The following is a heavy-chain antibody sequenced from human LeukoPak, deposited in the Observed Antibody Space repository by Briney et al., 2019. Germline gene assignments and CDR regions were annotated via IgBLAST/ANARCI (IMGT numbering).Heavy chain of an antibody. CDR2: KKKDGSEK. V-gene: IGHV3-7*01. D-gene: IGHD2-2*02. CDR1: ELTFIRYW. Sequence: GGPLSPSCEASELTFIRYWWSWAPKPQGKGLKGLAKKKKDGSEKYYVDSVKGRFTISRDNAKNSLYLQMNSLRAEDTAVYYCARVVPAAIRGVNWFDPWGQGTLVTVSS. J-gene: IGHJ5*02. CDR3: ARVVPAAIRGVNWFDP.